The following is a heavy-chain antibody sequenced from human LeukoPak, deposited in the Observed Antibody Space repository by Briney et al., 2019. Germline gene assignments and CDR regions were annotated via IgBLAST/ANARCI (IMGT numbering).Heavy chain of an antibody. V-gene: IGHV3-21*01. D-gene: IGHD3-3*01. CDR1: GFTFSIYS. CDR3: ASELSIFGVVIMY. J-gene: IGHJ4*02. CDR2: ISSISSYI. Sequence: RGSLRLSCAASGFTFSIYSMNWVRQAPGKGLEWVSSISSISSYIYYADSVKGRFTISRDNAKNSLYLQMNSLRAEDTAVYYCASELSIFGVVIMYWGQGTLVTVSS.